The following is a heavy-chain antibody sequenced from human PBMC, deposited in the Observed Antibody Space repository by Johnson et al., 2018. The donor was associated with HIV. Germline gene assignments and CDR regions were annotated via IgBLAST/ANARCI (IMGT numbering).Heavy chain of an antibody. V-gene: IGHV3-13*01. D-gene: IGHD3-9*01. CDR2: IGTAGDT. Sequence: EVQLVESGGGLVQPGRSLRLSCAASGFTFDDYAMHWVRQAPGKGLEWVSGIGTAGDTYYPDSVKGRFTVSRENAKNSLYLQMNSLRAGDTAAYYCARAGDYDILTGSLMKGAFDIWGQGTMVTVSS. CDR1: GFTFDDYA. J-gene: IGHJ3*02. CDR3: ARAGDYDILTGSLMKGAFDI.